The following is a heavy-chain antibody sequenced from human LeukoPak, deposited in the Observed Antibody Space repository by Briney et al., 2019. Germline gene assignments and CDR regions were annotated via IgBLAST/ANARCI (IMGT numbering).Heavy chain of an antibody. CDR2: IYHSGST. J-gene: IGHJ4*02. Sequence: SQTLSLTCTASGGSISSGGYYWSWIRQPPGKGLEWIGYIYHSGSTYYNPSLKSRVTISVDRSKNQFSLKLSSVTAADTAVYYCARDWDYGGLYYFDYWGQGTLVTVSS. D-gene: IGHD4/OR15-4a*01. CDR1: GGSISSGGYY. CDR3: ARDWDYGGLYYFDY. V-gene: IGHV4-30-2*01.